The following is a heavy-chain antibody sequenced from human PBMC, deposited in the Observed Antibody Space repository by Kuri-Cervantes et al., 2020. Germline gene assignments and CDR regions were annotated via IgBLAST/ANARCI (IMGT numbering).Heavy chain of an antibody. V-gene: IGHV1-69*06. J-gene: IGHJ4*02. CDR2: IIPFFGTA. CDR3: ARAGNAGVKYGDYWAGDY. CDR1: GGTFSNYD. D-gene: IGHD4-17*01. Sequence: SVKVSCKASGGTFSNYDMRWVRQAPGQGLEWMGGIIPFFGTANYAQKFQGRVTITADKSTSTVYLELKSLRSDDTGVYYCARAGNAGVKYGDYWAGDYWGQGTLVTVSS.